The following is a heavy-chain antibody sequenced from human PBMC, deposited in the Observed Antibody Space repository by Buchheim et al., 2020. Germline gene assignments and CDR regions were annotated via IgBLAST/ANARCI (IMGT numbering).Heavy chain of an antibody. CDR2: INPNSGGT. V-gene: IGHV1-2*02. D-gene: IGHD4-11*01. CDR3: ARDRDYSKFGYYYYGMDV. Sequence: QVQLVQSGAEVKKPGASVMVSCKASGYTFSGYYMHWVRQAPGQGLEWMGWINPNSGGTKYALRFQGRVTMTRDTSIRTASMELRSLISDDTAVYYCARDRDYSKFGYYYYGMDVWGQGTT. CDR1: GYTFSGYY. J-gene: IGHJ6*02.